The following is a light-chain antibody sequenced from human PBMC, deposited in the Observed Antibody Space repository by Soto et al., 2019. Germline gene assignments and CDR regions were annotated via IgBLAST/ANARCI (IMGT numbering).Light chain of an antibody. J-gene: IGKJ1*01. CDR3: QQYNTFPLT. CDR2: KSS. CDR1: QRISTR. V-gene: IGKV1-5*03. Sequence: DIQMTQSPSTLSASVGDRVTITCRASQRISTRLAWYQQKPGKAPNLLIYKSSNLENGVPSRFSGSGSGTEFTLTVSSLQPDDFATYYCQQYNTFPLTLGQVTKVEVK.